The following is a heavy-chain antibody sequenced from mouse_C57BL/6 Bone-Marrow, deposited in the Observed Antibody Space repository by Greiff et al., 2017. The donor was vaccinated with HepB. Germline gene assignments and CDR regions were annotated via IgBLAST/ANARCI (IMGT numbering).Heavy chain of an antibody. V-gene: IGHV5-4*01. CDR1: GFTFSSYA. CDR2: ISDGGSYT. Sequence: DVQLVESGGGLVKPGGSLKLSCAASGFTFSSYAMSWVRQTPEKRLEWVATISDGGSYTYYPDNVKGRFTISRDNAKNNLYLQMSHLKSEDTAMYYCARTLYGKDYAMDYWGQGTSVTVSS. D-gene: IGHD2-1*01. J-gene: IGHJ4*01. CDR3: ARTLYGKDYAMDY.